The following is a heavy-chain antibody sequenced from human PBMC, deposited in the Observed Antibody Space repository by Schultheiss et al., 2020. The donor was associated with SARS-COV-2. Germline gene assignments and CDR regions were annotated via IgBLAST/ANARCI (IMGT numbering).Heavy chain of an antibody. V-gene: IGHV4-39*01. CDR2: MYYTDNT. CDR3: ASTSDIVVALAST. CDR1: GGSISSGGYY. J-gene: IGHJ1*01. D-gene: IGHD2-15*01. Sequence: SQTLSLTCTVSGGSISSGGYYWGWIRQSPGKGLEWIGSMYYTDNTYYNPPLKSRVTISADTSKNEFSLKLRSVTATDTAVYYCASTSDIVVALASTWGQGTLVTVSS.